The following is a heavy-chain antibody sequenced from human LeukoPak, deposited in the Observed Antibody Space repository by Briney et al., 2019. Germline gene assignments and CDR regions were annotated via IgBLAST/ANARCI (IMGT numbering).Heavy chain of an antibody. CDR1: GFTFSSYA. Sequence: AGGSLRLSCAASGFTFSSYAMSWVRQAPGKGLEWVSAISGSGGSTYYADSVKGRFTISRDNSKNTLYLQMNSLRAEDTAVYYCAKDRRGYRRLNNWFDPWGQGTLVTVSS. V-gene: IGHV3-23*01. J-gene: IGHJ5*02. D-gene: IGHD5-18*01. CDR3: AKDRRGYRRLNNWFDP. CDR2: ISGSGGST.